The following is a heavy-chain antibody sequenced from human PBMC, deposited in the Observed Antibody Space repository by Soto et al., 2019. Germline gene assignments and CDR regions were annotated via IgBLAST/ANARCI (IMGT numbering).Heavy chain of an antibody. V-gene: IGHV3-23*01. D-gene: IGHD5-12*01. CDR3: AKVGDGYNYDFDY. CDR1: GFTFSSYA. Sequence: PVGSLRLSCAASGFTFSSYAVSWVRQAPGKGLEWVSAISGSGGSTYYADSVKGRFTISRDNSKNTLYLQMNSLRAEDTAVYYCAKVGDGYNYDFDYWGQGTLVTVSS. J-gene: IGHJ4*02. CDR2: ISGSGGST.